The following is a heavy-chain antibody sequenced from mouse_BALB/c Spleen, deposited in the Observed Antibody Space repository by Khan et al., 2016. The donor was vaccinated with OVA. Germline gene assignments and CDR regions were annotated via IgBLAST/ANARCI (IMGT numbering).Heavy chain of an antibody. J-gene: IGHJ2*01. CDR2: ISYSGRT. D-gene: IGHD1-1*01. CDR1: GYSITSDYA. CDR3: ARSVTITTVVATDFDY. V-gene: IGHV3-2*02. Sequence: EVKLLESGPGLVKPSQSLSLTCTVTGYSITSDYAWNWIRQFPGNKLEWMGYISYSGRTSYNPSLKSRISITRATSKNQFFLQSNSVTTENTATYYCARSVTITTVVATDFDYWGQGTTLTVSS.